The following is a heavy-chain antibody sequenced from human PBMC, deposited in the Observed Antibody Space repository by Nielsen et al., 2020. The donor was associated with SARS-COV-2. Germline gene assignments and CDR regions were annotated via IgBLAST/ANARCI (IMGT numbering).Heavy chain of an antibody. CDR2: ISWNSGSI. V-gene: IGHV3-9*01. CDR1: GFTFDDYA. Sequence: GGSLRLSCAASGFTFDDYAMHWVRQAPGKGLEWVSGISWNSGSIGYADSVKGRFTISRDNAKNSLYLQMNSLRAEDTALYYCAKDISFGHYYDSSGYVHWGQGTLVTVSS. D-gene: IGHD3-22*01. J-gene: IGHJ4*02. CDR3: AKDISFGHYYDSSGYVH.